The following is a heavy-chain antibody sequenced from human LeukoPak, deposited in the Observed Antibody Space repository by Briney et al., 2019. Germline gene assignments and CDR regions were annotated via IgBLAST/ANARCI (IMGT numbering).Heavy chain of an antibody. CDR3: ARALKSDSAY. J-gene: IGHJ4*02. D-gene: IGHD2-15*01. CDR1: GFTFSTYW. V-gene: IGHV3-74*01. CDR2: INGDGTDT. Sequence: SGGSLRLSCAASGFTFSTYWMHWVRQAPGKGLVWVSRINGDGTDTTYADFEEGRFIISRDNAKNTLYLQMNSLRAEDTAVYYCARALKSDSAYCGQGTLVTVSS.